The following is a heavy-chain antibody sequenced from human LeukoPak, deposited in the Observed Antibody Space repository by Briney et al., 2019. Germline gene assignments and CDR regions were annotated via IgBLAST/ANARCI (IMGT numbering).Heavy chain of an antibody. D-gene: IGHD3-3*01. V-gene: IGHV3-20*04. Sequence: GGSLRLSCAASGFKFDDYGMSWVRQAPGKGLEWVSGISWNGASAHYVESLKGRFAISRDNGKNSVYLQMNSLRAEDTALYYCARSYDEPDLWGQGSLVTVS. CDR3: ARSYDEPDL. J-gene: IGHJ5*02. CDR2: ISWNGASA. CDR1: GFKFDDYG.